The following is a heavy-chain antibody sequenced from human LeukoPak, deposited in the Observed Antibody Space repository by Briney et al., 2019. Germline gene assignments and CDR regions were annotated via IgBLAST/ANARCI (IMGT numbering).Heavy chain of an antibody. CDR2: INPNIGAT. CDR1: GYTFTGYY. CDR3: ARDRVGSGWPRPYYFEI. D-gene: IGHD6-19*01. Sequence: ASAKVSCKPSGYTFTGYYLHWVRQAPGQALEWMGWINPNIGATMYAQKFQGRVTMTRDTSISTAYIEVNSLKSDDTAIYYCARDRVGSGWPRPYYFEIWGQGTLVTVSS. J-gene: IGHJ4*02. V-gene: IGHV1-2*02.